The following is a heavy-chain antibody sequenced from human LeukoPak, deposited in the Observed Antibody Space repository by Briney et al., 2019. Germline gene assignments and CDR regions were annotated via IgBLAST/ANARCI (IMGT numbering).Heavy chain of an antibody. J-gene: IGHJ4*02. D-gene: IGHD3-22*01. CDR3: ARLYYYDSSNYRFFDY. Sequence: SGTLSLTCAVSGGSISSSNWWSWVRPPPGKGLEWIGEIYHSGSTNYNPSLKSRVTISVDKSKNQFSLKLSSVTAADTAVYYCARLYYYDSSNYRFFDYWGQGTLVTVSS. CDR1: GGSISSSNW. V-gene: IGHV4-4*02. CDR2: IYHSGST.